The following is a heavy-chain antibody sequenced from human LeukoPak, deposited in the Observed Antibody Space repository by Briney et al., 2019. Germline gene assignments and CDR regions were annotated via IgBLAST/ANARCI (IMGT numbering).Heavy chain of an antibody. V-gene: IGHV4-30-4*07. J-gene: IGHJ4*02. D-gene: IGHD3-22*01. CDR2: MYYSGST. Sequence: PSQTLSFTCAVSGGSISSGSYSWSWIRQPPGKGLEWIGYMYYSGSTYYNPSLKSRVTISVDTSKNQFSLKLSSVTAADTAVYYCARAHDSSGYYQAYYFDYWGQGTLVTVSS. CDR1: GGSISSGSYS. CDR3: ARAHDSSGYYQAYYFDY.